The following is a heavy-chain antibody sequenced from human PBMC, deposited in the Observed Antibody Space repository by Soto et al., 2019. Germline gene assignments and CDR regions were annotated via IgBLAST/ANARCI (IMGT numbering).Heavy chain of an antibody. D-gene: IGHD4-17*01. CDR2: SSAYNGNT. CDR1: GYTFTSYG. Sequence: QVQLVQSGAEVKKPGASVKVSCKASGYTFTSYGISWVRQAPGQGLEWMGWSSAYNGNTNYAQKIKCRVTMTTDTSTSTAYMELRSLRSYDTAVYYCARDQSDGGALDYGGQGTLVTFSS. CDR3: ARDQSDGGALDY. J-gene: IGHJ4*02. V-gene: IGHV1-18*01.